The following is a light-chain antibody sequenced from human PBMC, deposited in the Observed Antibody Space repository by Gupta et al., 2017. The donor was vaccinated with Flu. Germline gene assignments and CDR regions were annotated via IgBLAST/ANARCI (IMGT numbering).Light chain of an antibody. J-gene: IGLJ3*02. V-gene: IGLV1-47*01. CDR3: AAWEDSMSGHVL. CDR1: CSNIGGSY. CDR2: QSD. Sequence: QSVLTQPPYASGTPGQRLTISCSGSCSNIGGSYVSWYQQFPGTAPKDLIYQSDQRPSGVPDRLSGAKSGRTASLAISGLRSEDEADYYCAAWEDSMSGHVLFGGGTKLTVL.